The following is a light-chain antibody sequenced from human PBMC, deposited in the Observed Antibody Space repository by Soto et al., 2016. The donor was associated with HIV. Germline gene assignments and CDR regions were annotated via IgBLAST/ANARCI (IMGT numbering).Light chain of an antibody. Sequence: SYDLTQPPSVSVSPGQTASITCSGDKLGEKYACWYQQRPGQSPVLVIYQDSKRPSGIPERLSGSNSGNTATLTISGAQAMDEADYYCQAWDTNTVVFGEGTKLTVL. J-gene: IGLJ2*01. CDR2: QDS. CDR3: QAWDTNTVV. V-gene: IGLV3-1*01. CDR1: KLGEKY.